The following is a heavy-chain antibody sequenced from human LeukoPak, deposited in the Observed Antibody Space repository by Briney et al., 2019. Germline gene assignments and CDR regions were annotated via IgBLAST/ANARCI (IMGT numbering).Heavy chain of an antibody. V-gene: IGHV1-24*01. CDR1: GYTLTELS. Sequence: GASVKVSCKVSGYTLTELSMHWVRQAPGKGLEWMGGFDPEDGETVYAQKFQGRVTMTEDTSTDTAYMELSSLRSEDTAVYYCATQWLVKGGFDYWGQGTLVTVSS. J-gene: IGHJ4*02. D-gene: IGHD6-19*01. CDR3: ATQWLVKGGFDY. CDR2: FDPEDGET.